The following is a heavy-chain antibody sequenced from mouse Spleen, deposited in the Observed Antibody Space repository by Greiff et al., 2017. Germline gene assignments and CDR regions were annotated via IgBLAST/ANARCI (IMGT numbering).Heavy chain of an antibody. CDR2: IYPSDSET. V-gene: IGHV1-61*01. Sequence: VQLQQPGAELVRPGSSVKLSCKASGYTFTSYWMDWVKQRPGQGLEWIGNIYPSDSETHYNQKFKDKATLTVDKSSSTAYMQLSSLTSEDSAVYYCARDYYGYGYAMDYWGQGTSVTVSS. CDR3: ARDYYGYGYAMDY. J-gene: IGHJ4*01. CDR1: GYTFTSYW. D-gene: IGHD1-2*01.